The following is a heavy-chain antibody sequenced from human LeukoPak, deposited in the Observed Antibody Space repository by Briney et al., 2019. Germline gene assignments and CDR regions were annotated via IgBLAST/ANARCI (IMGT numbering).Heavy chain of an antibody. CDR1: GDSISSGDYY. V-gene: IGHV4-61*02. CDR3: ARHPSGRMWLQQGGWFDP. Sequence: PSQTLSLTCTVSGDSISSGDYYWSWIRQPAGKGLEWIGRISSSGSTNYNPSLKSRVTISVETSKNQFSLKLSSVTAADTAVYYCARHPSGRMWLQQGGWFDPWGQGTLVTVSS. J-gene: IGHJ5*02. D-gene: IGHD5-24*01. CDR2: ISSSGST.